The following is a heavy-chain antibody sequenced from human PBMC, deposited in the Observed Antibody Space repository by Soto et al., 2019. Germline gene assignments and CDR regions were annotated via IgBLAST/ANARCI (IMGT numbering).Heavy chain of an antibody. CDR3: AKVHNLHSLYSSGWNVDY. CDR1: GFTFSSYG. CDR2: ISYDGSNK. J-gene: IGHJ4*02. D-gene: IGHD6-19*01. Sequence: QVQLVESGGGVVQPGRSLRLSCAASGFTFSSYGMHWVRQAPGKGLEWVAVISYDGSNKYYADSVKGRFTISRDNSKNTLYLQMNSLRAEDTAVYYCAKVHNLHSLYSSGWNVDYWGQGTLVTVSS. V-gene: IGHV3-30*18.